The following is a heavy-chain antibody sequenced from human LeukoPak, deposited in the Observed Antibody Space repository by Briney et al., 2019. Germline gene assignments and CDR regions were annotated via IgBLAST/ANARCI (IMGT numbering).Heavy chain of an antibody. CDR1: GLTFSNYG. Sequence: GGSLRLSCAASGLTFSNYGMHWVRQAPGKGLERVAVVWYDGTNRYYADSVKGRFTISRDNSKNTLYLQMNSLRADDTAVYFCAKDCSGGSCSYFDYWGRGTLVTVSS. CDR2: VWYDGTNR. V-gene: IGHV3-33*06. CDR3: AKDCSGGSCSYFDY. D-gene: IGHD2-15*01. J-gene: IGHJ4*02.